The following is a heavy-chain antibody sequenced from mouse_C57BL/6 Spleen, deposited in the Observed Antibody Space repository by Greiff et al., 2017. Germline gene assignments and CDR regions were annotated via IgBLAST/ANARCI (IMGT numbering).Heavy chain of an antibody. Sequence: QVQLQQSGAELVKPGASVKMSCKASGYTFTSYWITWVKQRPGQGLEWIGDIYPGSGSTNYNEKFKSKATLTVDTSSSTAYMQLSSLTSEDSAVYYCARFGTAQAVWFAYWGQGTLVTVSA. D-gene: IGHD3-2*02. CDR3: ARFGTAQAVWFAY. V-gene: IGHV1-55*01. CDR2: IYPGSGST. CDR1: GYTFTSYW. J-gene: IGHJ3*01.